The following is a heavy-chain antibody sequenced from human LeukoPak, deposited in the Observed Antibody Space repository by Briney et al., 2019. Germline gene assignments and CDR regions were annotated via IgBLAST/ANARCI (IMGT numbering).Heavy chain of an antibody. Sequence: GGSLRLSCAASGFTFSSQWMSWVRQAPGKGLEWVANVNQGGTEKYYVDSVKGRFTISRDNAENSLYLQMNSLRAEDTAVYYCAREHYFYHMDGWGEGTTVTVSS. CDR1: GFTFSSQW. J-gene: IGHJ6*03. CDR2: VNQGGTEK. V-gene: IGHV3-7*01. CDR3: AREHYFYHMDG.